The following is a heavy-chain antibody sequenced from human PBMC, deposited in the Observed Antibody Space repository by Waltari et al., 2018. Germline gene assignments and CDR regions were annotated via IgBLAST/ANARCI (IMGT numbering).Heavy chain of an antibody. CDR1: AFRFSRYW. Sequence: EVQLVESGGGLVQPGGSLRLSCAASAFRFSRYWMHWVRQAPGKGLVWVSRISFDGNSISYADSVKGRFTISRDNANNKLYLEMNSLRAEDTGVYYCARLTTVDVWGQGTTVIVSS. CDR3: ARLTTVDV. CDR2: ISFDGNSI. V-gene: IGHV3-74*01. D-gene: IGHD4-17*01. J-gene: IGHJ6*02.